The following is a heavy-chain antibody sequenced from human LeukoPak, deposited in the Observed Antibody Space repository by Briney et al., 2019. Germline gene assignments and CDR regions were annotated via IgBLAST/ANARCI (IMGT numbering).Heavy chain of an antibody. CDR2: ISGSGRST. J-gene: IGHJ4*02. CDR1: GFTFSSYA. V-gene: IGHV3-23*01. D-gene: IGHD5-18*01. Sequence: GGSLRLSCAASGFTFSSYAMSWVRQAPGKGLEWVSAISGSGRSTFYADSVKGRFTISRDNSKNTLYLQMNSLRAEDTAEYYCTNRVDTTMVVYWGQGTLVTVSS. CDR3: TNRVDTTMVVY.